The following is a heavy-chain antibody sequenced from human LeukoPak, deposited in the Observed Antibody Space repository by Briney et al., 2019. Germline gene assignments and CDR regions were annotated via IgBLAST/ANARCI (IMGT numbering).Heavy chain of an antibody. J-gene: IGHJ4*02. CDR1: GGTFSSYA. CDR3: ARVMLGVVVPAVFDY. Sequence: ASVKVSCKASGGTFSSYAISWVRQAPGQGLEWMGRIIPILGIANCAQKFQGRVTITADKSTSTAYMELSSLRSEDTAVYYCARVMLGVVVPAVFDYWGQGTLVTVSS. V-gene: IGHV1-69*04. D-gene: IGHD2-2*01. CDR2: IIPILGIA.